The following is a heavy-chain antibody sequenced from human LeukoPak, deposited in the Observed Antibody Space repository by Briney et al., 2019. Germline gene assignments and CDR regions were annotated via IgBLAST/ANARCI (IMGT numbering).Heavy chain of an antibody. CDR2: IKQDGSEK. CDR1: GFTFSSYW. Sequence: GGSLRLSCAASGFTFSSYWMSWVRHAPGKGLEWVANIKQDGSEKYYVDSVKGRFTISRDNAKNSLYLQMNSLRAEDTVVYYCARDSWYYDILTGYFYYFDYWGQGTLVTVSS. D-gene: IGHD3-9*01. CDR3: ARDSWYYDILTGYFYYFDY. V-gene: IGHV3-7*01. J-gene: IGHJ4*02.